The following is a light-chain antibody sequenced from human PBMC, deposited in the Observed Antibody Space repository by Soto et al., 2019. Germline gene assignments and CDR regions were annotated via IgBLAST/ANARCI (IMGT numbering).Light chain of an antibody. CDR2: GAS. CDR1: QSISNNF. J-gene: IGKJ1*01. CDR3: QQYGGSPQT. V-gene: IGKV3-20*01. Sequence: EIVLTQSPGTLSLSPGESAALSCRASQSISNNFLAWYQRKPGQAPRLLIYGASYRATDIPYCFSGSGSGTDFTLTSTRLEPDDFAVYYCQQYGGSPQTFGQGTTVEVK.